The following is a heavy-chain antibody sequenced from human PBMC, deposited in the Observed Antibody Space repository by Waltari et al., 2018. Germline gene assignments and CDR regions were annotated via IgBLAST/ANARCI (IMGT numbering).Heavy chain of an antibody. Sequence: QVQLQESGPGLVKPSETLSLTCTVSGGSISSYYRSWIRQPPGKGLEWIGYIYYSGSTNYNPSLKSRVTISVDTSKNQFSLKLSSVTAADTAVYYCARDIAAAGYSYYYYGMDVWGQGTTVTVSS. CDR3: ARDIAAAGYSYYYYGMDV. CDR2: IYYSGST. V-gene: IGHV4-59*01. J-gene: IGHJ6*02. CDR1: GGSISSYY. D-gene: IGHD6-13*01.